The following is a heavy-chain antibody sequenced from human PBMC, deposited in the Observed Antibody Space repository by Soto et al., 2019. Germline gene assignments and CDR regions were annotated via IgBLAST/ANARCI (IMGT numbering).Heavy chain of an antibody. V-gene: IGHV1-18*01. J-gene: IGHJ6*02. CDR1: GYIFVNYG. Sequence: QVQLVQSGDAVKKPGASVKVSCKASGYIFVNYGIAWVRQAPGQGLEWMGWISPYTGNTHSATKVQGRITMTTDTSTSTAYMDLGSRTSDDTAVYYCGMVDNYVTPTPQDVWGQGTTVTVSS. CDR2: ISPYTGNT. CDR3: GMVDNYVTPTPQDV. D-gene: IGHD3-16*01.